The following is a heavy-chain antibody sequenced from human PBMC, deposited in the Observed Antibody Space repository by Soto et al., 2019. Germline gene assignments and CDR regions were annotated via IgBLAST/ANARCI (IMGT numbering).Heavy chain of an antibody. V-gene: IGHV5-51*03. CDR3: ATTFLAYCGGDCYSPFYYGMDV. Sequence: GESLKISCKGSGYSFTSYWIGWVRQMPGKGLEWMGIIYPGDSDTRYSPSFQGQVTISADKSISTAYLQWSSLKASDTAMYYSATTFLAYCGGDCYSPFYYGMDVWGQGTTVTVSS. CDR2: IYPGDSDT. J-gene: IGHJ6*02. D-gene: IGHD2-21*02. CDR1: GYSFTSYW.